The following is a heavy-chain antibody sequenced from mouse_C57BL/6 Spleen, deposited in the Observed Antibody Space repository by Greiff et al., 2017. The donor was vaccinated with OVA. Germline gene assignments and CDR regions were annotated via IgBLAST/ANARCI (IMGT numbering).Heavy chain of an antibody. Sequence: EVKVVESGGGLVKPGGSLKLSCAASGFTFSDYGMHWVRQAPEKGLEWVAYISSGSSTIYYADTVKGRFTISRDNAKNTLFLQMTSLRSEDTAMYYCARDYYGSSYVRYFDVWGTGTTVTVSS. CDR2: ISSGSSTI. CDR3: ARDYYGSSYVRYFDV. V-gene: IGHV5-17*01. J-gene: IGHJ1*03. D-gene: IGHD1-1*01. CDR1: GFTFSDYG.